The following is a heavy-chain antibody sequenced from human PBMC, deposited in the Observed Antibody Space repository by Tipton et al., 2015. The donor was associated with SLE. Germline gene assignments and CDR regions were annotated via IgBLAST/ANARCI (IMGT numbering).Heavy chain of an antibody. J-gene: IGHJ4*02. D-gene: IGHD1-1*01. CDR1: GGSIRSHY. CDR2: INHSGST. CDR3: ARADLNWNYFDY. V-gene: IGHV4-34*01. Sequence: TLSLTCTVSGGSIRSHYWTWIRQPPGKGLEWIGEINHSGSTNYNASLKSRVTISVDTSKNQFSLKLSSVTAADTAVYYCARADLNWNYFDYWGQGTLVTVSS.